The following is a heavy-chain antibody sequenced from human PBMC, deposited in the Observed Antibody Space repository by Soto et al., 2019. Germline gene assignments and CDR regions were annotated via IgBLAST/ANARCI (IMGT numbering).Heavy chain of an antibody. V-gene: IGHV3-30-3*01. CDR3: VRDPRHELLRYLDY. D-gene: IGHD3-16*02. CDR1: GFTFSTHT. J-gene: IGHJ4*02. Sequence: QVSLVESGGGVVQPGKSLRLSCGASGFTFSTHTMHWVRQAPGKGLEWVAFISYDGSKTYYADSVKGRFTISRDNSKHTLYLQMNNLRVEDMAVYFCVRDPRHELLRYLDYWGQGTLVTVSS. CDR2: ISYDGSKT.